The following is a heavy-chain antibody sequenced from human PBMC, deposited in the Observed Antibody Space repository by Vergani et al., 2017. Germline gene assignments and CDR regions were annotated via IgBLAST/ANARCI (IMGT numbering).Heavy chain of an antibody. Sequence: QVQLLQSGAEVKKPGSSVKVSCKASGGTFSSYAISWVRQAPGQGLEWMGGIIPIFGTANYAQKFQGRVTITADESTSTAYMELSSLRSEDTAVYYCVSHDITIFGVVIIRGYYYYGMYGRGQGTTVTVS. CDR3: VSHDITIFGVVIIRGYYYYGMYG. V-gene: IGHV1-69*01. D-gene: IGHD3-3*01. CDR1: GGTFSSYA. CDR2: IIPIFGTA. J-gene: IGHJ6*02.